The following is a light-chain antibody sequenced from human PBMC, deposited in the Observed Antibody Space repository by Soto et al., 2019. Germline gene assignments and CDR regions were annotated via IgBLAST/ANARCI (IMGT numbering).Light chain of an antibody. V-gene: IGKV3D-15*01. CDR3: QQYNNWSVT. CDR1: QSVSSN. CDR2: GAS. Sequence: EIVMTQSPATLSVSPGERATLSCRASQSVSSNLAWYQQKPGQAPSLLIYGASTRATGIPARFSGSGSGTEFTLTISSLQSEDFADYYCQQYNNWSVTFGQGTKVEIK. J-gene: IGKJ1*01.